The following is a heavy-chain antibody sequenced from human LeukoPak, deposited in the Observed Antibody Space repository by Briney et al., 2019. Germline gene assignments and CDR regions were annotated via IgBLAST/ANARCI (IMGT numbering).Heavy chain of an antibody. CDR3: ARDGAGLLWFGELWDY. D-gene: IGHD3-10*01. Sequence: ASVKVSCKASGYTFTSYYMHWVRQAPGQGLEWMGIINPSGGSTSYAQKFQGRVTMTGDTSTSTVYMELSSLRSEDTAVYYCARDGAGLLWFGELWDYWGQGTLVTVSS. V-gene: IGHV1-46*01. CDR1: GYTFTSYY. CDR2: INPSGGST. J-gene: IGHJ4*02.